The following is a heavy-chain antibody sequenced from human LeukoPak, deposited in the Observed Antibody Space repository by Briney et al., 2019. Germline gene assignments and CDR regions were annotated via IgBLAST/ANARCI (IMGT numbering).Heavy chain of an antibody. V-gene: IGHV3-30*02. CDR1: GFTFSSYG. J-gene: IGHJ4*02. CDR3: ATGDDYYGSGSYHRY. Sequence: LAGGSLRLSCAASGFTFSSYGMHWVRQAPGKGLEWVAFIRYDGSNKYYADSVKGRFTISRDNSKNTLYLQMNSLRAEDTAVYYCATGDDYYGSGSYHRYWGQGTLVTVSS. CDR2: IRYDGSNK. D-gene: IGHD3-10*01.